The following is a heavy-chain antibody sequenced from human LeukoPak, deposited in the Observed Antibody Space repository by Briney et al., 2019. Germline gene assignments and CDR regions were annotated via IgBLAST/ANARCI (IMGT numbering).Heavy chain of an antibody. V-gene: IGHV4-38-2*02. CDR1: GYSISSGYY. Sequence: PSETLSLTCTVSGYSISSGYYWGWIRQPPGKGLEWIGSIYHSGSTYYNPSLKSRVTISVDTSKNHFSLKLSSVTAADTAVYYCARHALLWFGELSWWFDPWGQGTLVTVSS. CDR2: IYHSGST. J-gene: IGHJ5*02. CDR3: ARHALLWFGELSWWFDP. D-gene: IGHD3-10*01.